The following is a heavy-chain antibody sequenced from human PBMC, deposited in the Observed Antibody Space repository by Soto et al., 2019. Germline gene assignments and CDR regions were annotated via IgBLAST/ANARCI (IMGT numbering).Heavy chain of an antibody. J-gene: IGHJ6*02. D-gene: IGHD3-10*01. CDR2: IYPGDSDT. Sequence: EVQLVQSGAEVKKPGESLKISCKGSGYSFTSYWIGWVRQMPGKGLEWMGIIYPGDSDTRYSPSFQGQVTISADKSIRPAYLQCSSLKASDTAMYSCARRKGGSRRYYHLRYRMDLWVQRTPVTLSS. CDR3: ARRKGGSRRYYHLRYRMDL. CDR1: GYSFTSYW. V-gene: IGHV5-51*03.